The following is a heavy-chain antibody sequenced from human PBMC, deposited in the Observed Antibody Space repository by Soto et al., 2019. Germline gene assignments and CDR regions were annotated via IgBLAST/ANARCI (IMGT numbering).Heavy chain of an antibody. Sequence: PGGSLRLSCAASGFTFSPYWMTWVRQAPGKGLEWVANIKQDGSEIYYVDSVKGRFTISRDNAKNSLYLEMNSLRDEDTAVYYCASHYDMWSGYLSPVDYWGQGTLVTVSS. CDR2: IKQDGSEI. V-gene: IGHV3-7*01. J-gene: IGHJ4*02. CDR3: ASHYDMWSGYLSPVDY. D-gene: IGHD3-3*01. CDR1: GFTFSPYW.